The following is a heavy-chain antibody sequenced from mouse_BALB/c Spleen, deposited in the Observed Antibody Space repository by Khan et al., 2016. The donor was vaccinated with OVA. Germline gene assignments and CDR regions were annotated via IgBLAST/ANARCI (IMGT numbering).Heavy chain of an antibody. Sequence: VQLQESGAEVVKPGASVNLSCKTSGYTFTNYWIQWVKQRPGQGLGWSGEIFPGTGTTYYNENFKDKATLTIDTSSTTAYLQHRSLTSKDSAVYFCARGYFGTYDFAYWGQGTLVTVSA. V-gene: IGHV1S132*01. CDR1: GYTFTNYW. CDR2: IFPGTGTT. J-gene: IGHJ3*01. D-gene: IGHD2-1*01. CDR3: ARGYFGTYDFAY.